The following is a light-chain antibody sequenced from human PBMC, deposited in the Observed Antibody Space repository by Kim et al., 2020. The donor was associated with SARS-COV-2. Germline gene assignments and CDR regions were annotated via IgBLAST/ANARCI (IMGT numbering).Light chain of an antibody. CDR3: QQYGTSPYT. CDR1: QSVTSSY. V-gene: IGKV3-20*01. J-gene: IGKJ2*01. Sequence: EIVLTQSPGTLSLSPGERATLSCRASQSVTSSYLAWYQQKPGQAPSLLIYGASSRATGIPDRFSGSGSGTDFTLTISRQEPEDFAVYYCQQYGTSPYTFGQGTKLEI. CDR2: GAS.